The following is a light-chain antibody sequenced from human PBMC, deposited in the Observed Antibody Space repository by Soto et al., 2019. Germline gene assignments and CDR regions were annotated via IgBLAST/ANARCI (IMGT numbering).Light chain of an antibody. V-gene: IGLV2-23*01. J-gene: IGLJ3*02. CDR1: SSDVGSHNL. CDR2: EGS. Sequence: QSALTQPASVSGSPGQSITISCTGPSSDVGSHNLVSWYQQHPGKAPKLMIYEGSKRPSGVSNRFSGSKSGNTASLTISGLQAEDEADYYCCSYAGSRVFGGGTKLTVL. CDR3: CSYAGSRV.